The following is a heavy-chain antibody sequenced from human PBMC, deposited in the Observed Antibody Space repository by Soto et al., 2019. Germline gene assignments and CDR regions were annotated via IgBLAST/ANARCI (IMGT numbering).Heavy chain of an antibody. CDR2: ISWNSGSI. V-gene: IGHV3-9*01. J-gene: IGHJ6*02. CDR3: AKAGSWYYYGMDV. D-gene: IGHD6-13*01. CDR1: GFTFDDYA. Sequence: GGSLRLSCAASGFTFDDYAMHWVRQAPGKGLEWVSGISWNSGSIGYADSVKGRSTISRDNAKNSLYLQMNSLRAEDTALYYCAKAGSWYYYGMDVWGQGTTVTVSS.